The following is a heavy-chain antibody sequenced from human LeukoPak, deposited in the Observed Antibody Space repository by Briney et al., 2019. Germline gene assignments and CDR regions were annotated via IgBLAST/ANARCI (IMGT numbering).Heavy chain of an antibody. CDR3: ARGVYSYATHFDY. CDR1: GYTFTGFY. Sequence: ASVKVSCKASGYTFTGFYMHWVRQAPGRGLEWMGWINPNSGGTNYAQKFQGRVTVTRDTSITTVFMELSSLRSDDTALYYCARGVYSYATHFDYWGQGTLVTVSS. CDR2: INPNSGGT. J-gene: IGHJ4*02. V-gene: IGHV1-2*02. D-gene: IGHD3-16*01.